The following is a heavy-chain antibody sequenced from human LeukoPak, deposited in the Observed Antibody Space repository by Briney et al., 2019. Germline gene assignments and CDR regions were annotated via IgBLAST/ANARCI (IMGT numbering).Heavy chain of an antibody. CDR2: IIGDGTRT. D-gene: IGHD2-8*01. Sequence: GGSLRLSCAASGFSFSYYWMHWVRQGSGKGPVWVSRIIGDGTRTNYADSVKGRFTISRDNAKSTLYLQMNSLTVEDTAVYYCLRVDDTNGHNWFDPWGQGTLVTVSS. CDR1: GFSFSYYW. CDR3: LRVDDTNGHNWFDP. J-gene: IGHJ5*02. V-gene: IGHV3-74*01.